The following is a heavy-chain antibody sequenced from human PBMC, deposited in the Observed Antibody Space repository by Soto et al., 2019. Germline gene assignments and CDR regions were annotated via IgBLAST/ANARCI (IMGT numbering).Heavy chain of an antibody. Sequence: EVQLLESGGGLVQPGGSLRLSCEASGITFSRYAMSWVRQAPGKGLERVSAIKGGRSFYGDSVEGGFTVSWDNSKNALYLQMNSLRVEDAAIYYCATHAGDLWGQGTLVTVSS. CDR2: IKGGRS. CDR3: ATHAGDL. CDR1: GITFSRYA. D-gene: IGHD2-2*01. J-gene: IGHJ5*02. V-gene: IGHV3-23*01.